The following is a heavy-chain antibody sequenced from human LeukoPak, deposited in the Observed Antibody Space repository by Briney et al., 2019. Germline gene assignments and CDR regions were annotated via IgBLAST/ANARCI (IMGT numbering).Heavy chain of an antibody. CDR1: GGSIRSYY. D-gene: IGHD3-3*01. J-gene: IGHJ4*02. V-gene: IGHV4-4*07. CDR2: IYTSGST. CDR3: AREGAGSDFWSGYYSFDY. Sequence: SETLSLTCTVSGGSIRSYYWSWIRQPAGKGLEWIGRIYTSGSTNYNPSLKSRVTMSVDTSKNQFSLKLSSVTAADTAVYYCAREGAGSDFWSGYYSFDYWGQGTLVTVSS.